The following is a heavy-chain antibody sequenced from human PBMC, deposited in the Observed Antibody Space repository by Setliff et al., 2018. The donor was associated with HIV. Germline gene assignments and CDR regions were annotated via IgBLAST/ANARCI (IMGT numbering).Heavy chain of an antibody. Sequence: LSCAASGFTFDRFWMHWVRQAPGKGLVWVSRVNRDGSSTTYADSVKDRFTISRDNAKNTLYLQMNSLRAEDTGVYYCHSGYDTEEQSYFDYWGQGALVTVSS. CDR2: VNRDGSST. V-gene: IGHV3-74*01. J-gene: IGHJ4*02. CDR1: GFTFDRFW. D-gene: IGHD5-12*01. CDR3: HSGYDTEEQSYFDY.